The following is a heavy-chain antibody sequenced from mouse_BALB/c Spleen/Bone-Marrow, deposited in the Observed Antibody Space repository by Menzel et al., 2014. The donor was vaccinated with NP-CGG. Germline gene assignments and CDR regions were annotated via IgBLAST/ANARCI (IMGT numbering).Heavy chain of an antibody. CDR1: GFTFSSFD. CDR3: ARSGSSSGYFDY. Sequence: EVMLVESGGGLVQPGGSRKLSCAAFGFTFSSFDMHWVRQAPEKGLEWVAYISSGSSTVYYADKVMGRFTISRDNPKNTLFLQMTSLRSEDTAMYYCARSGSSSGYFDYWGQGTTLTVSS. CDR2: ISSGSSTV. J-gene: IGHJ2*01. D-gene: IGHD1-1*01. V-gene: IGHV5-17*02.